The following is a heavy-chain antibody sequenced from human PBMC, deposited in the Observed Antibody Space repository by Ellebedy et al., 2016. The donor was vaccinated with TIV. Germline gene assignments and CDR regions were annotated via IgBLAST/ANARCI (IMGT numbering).Heavy chain of an antibody. CDR3: ARDPVGVGPAFDI. CDR1: GYSFTTYD. CDR2: MNPNSGDT. J-gene: IGHJ3*02. D-gene: IGHD4-23*01. Sequence: AASVKVSCKASGYSFTTYDINWVRQATGQGLEWMGWMNPNSGDTGSEQKFQGRVIMTRSTSTGTAYLELRSLRSEDTAVYYCARDPVGVGPAFDIWGQGTIVTVSS. V-gene: IGHV1-8*01.